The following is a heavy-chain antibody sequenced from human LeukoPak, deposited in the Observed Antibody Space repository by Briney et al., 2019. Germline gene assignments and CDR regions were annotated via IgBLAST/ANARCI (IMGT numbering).Heavy chain of an antibody. V-gene: IGHV3-23*01. CDR3: AKRYCSGGSCYPLDY. CDR2: ISGSGGST. D-gene: IGHD2-15*01. Sequence: GGSLRPSCAASGFSFTSYAMSWVRQAPGKGLEWVSAISGSGGSTYYADSVKGRFTISRDNSKNTLYLQMNSLRAEDTAVYYCAKRYCSGGSCYPLDYWGQGTLVTVSS. CDR1: GFSFTSYA. J-gene: IGHJ4*02.